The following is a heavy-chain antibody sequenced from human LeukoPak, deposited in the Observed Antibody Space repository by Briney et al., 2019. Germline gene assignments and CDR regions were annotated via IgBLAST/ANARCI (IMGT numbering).Heavy chain of an antibody. CDR2: IYSGGST. Sequence: GGSLRLSCAASGFTVSSNYMSWVRQAPGKGLEWVSVIYSGGSTYYADSVKGRFTISRDNSKNTVYLQMNSLRAEDTAVYYCARQLSGYYYDYWGQGTLVTVSS. V-gene: IGHV3-53*01. CDR1: GFTVSSNY. J-gene: IGHJ4*02. CDR3: ARQLSGYYYDY. D-gene: IGHD3-22*01.